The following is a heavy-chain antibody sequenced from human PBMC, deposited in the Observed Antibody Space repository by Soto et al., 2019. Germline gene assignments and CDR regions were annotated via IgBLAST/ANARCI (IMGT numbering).Heavy chain of an antibody. D-gene: IGHD3-10*01. CDR3: ARDTHYYAT. Sequence: QVQLQESGPGLVKPSQTLSLTCTVSGGSINSGDYYWTWIRQPPGKGLEFIGYIYYSGSTYYNPSLKSRVAISIDTSKNLFSLKLSSATAADTAVYYCARDTHYYATWGQGTLVTVSS. CDR1: GGSINSGDYY. J-gene: IGHJ4*02. V-gene: IGHV4-30-4*01. CDR2: IYYSGST.